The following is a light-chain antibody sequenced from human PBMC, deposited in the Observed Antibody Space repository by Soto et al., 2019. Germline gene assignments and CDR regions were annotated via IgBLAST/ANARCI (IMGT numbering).Light chain of an antibody. V-gene: IGLV2-14*01. CDR3: SSYTSSTAEV. J-gene: IGLJ1*01. CDR1: SSYVGGYNY. Sequence: QSSLRQPVSMARSPGNSITISCTGTSSYVGGYNYVSCYQLHPGKTPKLMVYEVSNRPSGVSNRFSGSKSGNTASLTISGHQAEDEADYYCSSYTSSTAEVFGTGTKVTVL. CDR2: EVS.